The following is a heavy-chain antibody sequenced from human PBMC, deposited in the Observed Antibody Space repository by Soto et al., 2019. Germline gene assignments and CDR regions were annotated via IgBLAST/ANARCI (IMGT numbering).Heavy chain of an antibody. V-gene: IGHV3-23*01. Sequence: GGSLRLACATSGFTFSSYAMIWVRQAPVKGLEWVSAISGSGGSTYYADSVKGRFTISRDNSKNTLYLQMNSLRAEDTAVYYCAKDMQFDSSGYYKYYYYYGMDFWGQGKTVTV. D-gene: IGHD3-22*01. CDR2: ISGSGGST. CDR1: GFTFSSYA. J-gene: IGHJ6*02. CDR3: AKDMQFDSSGYYKYYYYYGMDF.